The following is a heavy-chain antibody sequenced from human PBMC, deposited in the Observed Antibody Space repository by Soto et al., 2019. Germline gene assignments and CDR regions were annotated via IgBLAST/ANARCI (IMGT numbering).Heavy chain of an antibody. CDR3: VKGGWLDF. Sequence: EVQLLESGGGLAQPGGSLRLSCAASGFSFSTFEMSWVRQAPGRGLEWVSFISDDGSRTYYADAVKGRVTISRDNSKHTLYLQMNSLTAEDTAVYACVKGGWLDFWGQGTLVTVSS. CDR2: ISDDGSRT. V-gene: IGHV3-23*01. J-gene: IGHJ5*01. CDR1: GFSFSTFE. D-gene: IGHD3-16*01.